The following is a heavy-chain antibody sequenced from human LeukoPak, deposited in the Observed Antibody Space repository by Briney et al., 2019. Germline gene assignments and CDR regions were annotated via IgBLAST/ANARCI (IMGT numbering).Heavy chain of an antibody. D-gene: IGHD6-19*01. J-gene: IGHJ4*02. CDR3: ARGTSSGWRGSSLGC. CDR1: GGSISSGSYY. Sequence: SETLSLTCTVSGGSISSGSYYWSWIRQPAGKGLEWIGYIYYSGSTNYNPSLKSRVTISVDTSKNQFSLKLSSVTAADTAVYYCARGTSSGWRGSSLGCWGQGTLVTVSS. CDR2: IYYSGST. V-gene: IGHV4-61*10.